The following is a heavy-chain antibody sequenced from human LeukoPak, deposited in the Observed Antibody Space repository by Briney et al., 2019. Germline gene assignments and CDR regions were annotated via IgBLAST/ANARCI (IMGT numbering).Heavy chain of an antibody. CDR1: GGTFSSYA. D-gene: IGHD1-26*01. CDR3: ARDRSSGSYDY. CDR2: IIPIFGTA. V-gene: IGHV1-69*13. Sequence: GASVKVSCKASGGTFSSYAISWVRQAPGQGLEWMGGIIPIFGTANYAQKFQGRVTITADESTSTAYMEPSSLRSEDTAVYYCARDRSSGSYDYWGQGTLVTVSS. J-gene: IGHJ4*02.